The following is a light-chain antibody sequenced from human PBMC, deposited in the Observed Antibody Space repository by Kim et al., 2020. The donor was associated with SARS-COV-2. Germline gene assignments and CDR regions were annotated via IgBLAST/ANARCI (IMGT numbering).Light chain of an antibody. CDR2: GKN. CDR3: KSRGTSGNVV. V-gene: IGLV3-19*01. Sequence: SSELTQDPAVSVALGQTVRITCRGVSLRSYYATWYQQKPGQAPVLVIYGKNNRPSGIPDRFSGSSSGNTASLTITGAQAEDEADYYCKSRGTSGNVVFGGGTKLTVL. CDR1: SLRSYY. J-gene: IGLJ2*01.